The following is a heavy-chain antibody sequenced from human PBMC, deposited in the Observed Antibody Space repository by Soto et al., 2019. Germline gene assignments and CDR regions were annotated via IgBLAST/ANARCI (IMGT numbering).Heavy chain of an antibody. J-gene: IGHJ6*02. CDR3: AGRPTAADAYGMDV. Sequence: GASVKVSCKASGGTFDNFIMNWVRQTPGRGLEWMGGIVPMLGTPTYAEKFKGRVTITGDESTSTAYMELSSLRSEDTAVYYCAGRPTAADAYGMDVWGQGTTVTVSS. CDR2: IVPMLGTP. D-gene: IGHD6-13*01. V-gene: IGHV1-69*13. CDR1: GGTFDNFI.